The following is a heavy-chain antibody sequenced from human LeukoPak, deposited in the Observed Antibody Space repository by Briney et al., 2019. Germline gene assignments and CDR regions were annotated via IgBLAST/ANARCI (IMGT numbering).Heavy chain of an antibody. CDR1: GDSISSYY. D-gene: IGHD4-17*01. J-gene: IGHJ5*02. CDR3: ARLHDYGDKNA. Sequence: PSETLSLTCTVSGDSISSYYWGWIRQPPGKGLEWIGSIYYSGSTYYNPSLKSRVTISVDTSKNQFSLKLSSVTAADTAVYYCARLHDYGDKNAWGQGTLVTVSS. V-gene: IGHV4-39*01. CDR2: IYYSGST.